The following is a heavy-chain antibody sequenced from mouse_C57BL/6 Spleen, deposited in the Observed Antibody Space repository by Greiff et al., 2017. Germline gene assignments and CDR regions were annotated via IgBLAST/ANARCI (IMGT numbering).Heavy chain of an antibody. Sequence: QVQLQQPGAELVKPGASVKVSCKASGYTFTSYWMHWVKQRPGQGLEWIGRIHPSDSDNNYNQKFKGKATLPVDKSSSTAYMQLSSLTSEDSAVYYCAISANWDEAYWGQGTLVTVSA. J-gene: IGHJ3*01. CDR2: IHPSDSDN. CDR3: AISANWDEAY. CDR1: GYTFTSYW. V-gene: IGHV1-74*01. D-gene: IGHD4-1*01.